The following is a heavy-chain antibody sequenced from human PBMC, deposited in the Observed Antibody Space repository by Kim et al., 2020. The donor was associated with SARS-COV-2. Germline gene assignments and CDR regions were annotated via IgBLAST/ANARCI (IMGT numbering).Heavy chain of an antibody. D-gene: IGHD6-19*01. CDR1: DGSFSIYH. V-gene: IGHV4-4*07. J-gene: IGHJ4*02. Sequence: SETLSLICTVSDGSFSIYHWSWIRQPAGKGLEWIGRIHASGSTNYNPSLKSRVTMSVDTSENQMSLRLSSVTAADTAMYYCARQVAGTDRRFDYWGQGILVTVSS. CDR3: ARQVAGTDRRFDY. CDR2: IHASGST.